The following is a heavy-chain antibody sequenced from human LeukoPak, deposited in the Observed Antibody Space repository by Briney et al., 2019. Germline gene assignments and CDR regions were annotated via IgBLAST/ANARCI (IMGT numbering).Heavy chain of an antibody. Sequence: PETLSLTCSVSGTSINSYYYSWIRQSRGKGLEWIGNYFYRETTNYNPSLKSRVTISVDTSKNQFSLKLSSVTAADTAVYYCARTVVPHEWYFDLWGRGNLVIVSS. D-gene: IGHD2-21*01. CDR3: ARTVVPHEWYFDL. J-gene: IGHJ2*01. V-gene: IGHV4-59*01. CDR2: YFYRETT. CDR1: GTSINSYY.